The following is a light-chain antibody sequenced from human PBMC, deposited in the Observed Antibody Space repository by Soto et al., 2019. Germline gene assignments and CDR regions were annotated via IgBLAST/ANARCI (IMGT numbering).Light chain of an antibody. V-gene: IGKV1-12*02. CDR2: AAS. Sequence: DIQMTQSPSSVSASVGDSVTITCRASQDVSSWFAWYQQKPGKAPKLLIYAASSLKSGVPSRFNGSGSGTVFSLTISSLQPEDFAIYYCQQANNFALTFGQGTRLE. CDR3: QQANNFALT. CDR1: QDVSSW. J-gene: IGKJ5*01.